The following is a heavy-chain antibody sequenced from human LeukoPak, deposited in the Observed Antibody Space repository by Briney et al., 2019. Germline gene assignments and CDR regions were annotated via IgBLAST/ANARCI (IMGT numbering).Heavy chain of an antibody. CDR2: INHSGST. D-gene: IGHD1-1*01. V-gene: IGHV4-34*01. CDR3: ARGYWNDPRPFDY. CDR1: GGSFSGYY. Sequence: SETLSLTCAVYGGSFSGYYWSWIRQPPGKGLEWIGEINHSGSTNYNPSLKSRVTISADTSKNQFSLKLSSVTAADTAVYYCARGYWNDPRPFDYWGQGTLVTVSS. J-gene: IGHJ4*02.